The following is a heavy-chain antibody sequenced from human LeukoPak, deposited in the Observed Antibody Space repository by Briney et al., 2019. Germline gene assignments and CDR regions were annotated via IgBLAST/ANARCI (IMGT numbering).Heavy chain of an antibody. CDR1: GFNFSDYY. J-gene: IGHJ4*02. CDR3: ARSWGVVSFDN. V-gene: IGHV3-11*04. Sequence: GGSLRLSCAASGFNFSDYYMSWIRQAPGKGLEWLSNISGSGSTIYYADSVKGRFTISRDNAENSVSLQMNSLRGEDTAIYYCARSWGVVSFDNGGQGTLLTVST. CDR2: ISGSGSTI. D-gene: IGHD3-3*01.